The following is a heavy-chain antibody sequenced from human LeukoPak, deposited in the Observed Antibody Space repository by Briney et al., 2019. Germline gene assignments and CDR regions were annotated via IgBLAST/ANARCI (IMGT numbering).Heavy chain of an antibody. D-gene: IGHD3-9*01. CDR3: AKADYDILGFDY. J-gene: IGHJ4*02. V-gene: IGHV3-23*01. CDR2: ISGSGGST. Sequence: PGGSLRLFCAASGFTFSSYAMSWVRQAPGKGLEWVSAISGSGGSTYYADSVKGRFTISRDNSKNTLYLQMNSLRAEDTAVYYCAKADYDILGFDYWGQGTLVTVSS. CDR1: GFTFSSYA.